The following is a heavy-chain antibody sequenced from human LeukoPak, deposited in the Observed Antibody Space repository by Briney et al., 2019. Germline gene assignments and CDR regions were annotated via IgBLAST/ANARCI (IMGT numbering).Heavy chain of an antibody. CDR3: TRSYDSSGYSVWNYMDV. J-gene: IGHJ6*03. CDR1: GFTFSGSA. D-gene: IGHD3-22*01. CDR2: IRSKANSYAT. V-gene: IGHV3-73*01. Sequence: GGSLRLSCAASGFTFSGSAMHWVRPASGKGLERVGRIRSKANSYATAYAGSVKGRFTMSRDDSKNTAYLQINNLKAEDTAVYHCTRSYDSSGYSVWNYMDVWGKGTTVTVSS.